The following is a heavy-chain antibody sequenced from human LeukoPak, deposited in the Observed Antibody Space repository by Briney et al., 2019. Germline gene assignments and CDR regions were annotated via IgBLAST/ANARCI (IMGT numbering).Heavy chain of an antibody. CDR3: ARDVSSTPNWEFDY. D-gene: IGHD1-26*01. CDR2: INANSGGT. V-gene: IGHV1-2*06. J-gene: IGHJ4*02. CDR1: GYTFADYF. Sequence: ASVKVSCKTSGYTFADYFIHWVRQAPGQGLEYMGRINANSGGTEYQQKFQGRVTMTRDMSISTAYVEVNWLISDDTAIYYCARDVSSTPNWEFDYWGQGTTVTVSS.